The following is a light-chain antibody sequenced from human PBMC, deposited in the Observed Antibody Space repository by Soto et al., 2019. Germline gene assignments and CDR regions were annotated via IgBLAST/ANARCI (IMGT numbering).Light chain of an antibody. CDR3: QVWDNSRDQVV. CDR1: NIGSKR. V-gene: IGLV3-21*01. CDR2: YDS. Sequence: SYVLTQPPSMSVAPGKTARISCAGINIGSKRVHWYQQKPGQAPVLVIYYDSDRPSGIPERISGAKSGDTATLTISRVEVGDEADYYCQVWDNSRDQVVFGGGTKLTVL. J-gene: IGLJ2*01.